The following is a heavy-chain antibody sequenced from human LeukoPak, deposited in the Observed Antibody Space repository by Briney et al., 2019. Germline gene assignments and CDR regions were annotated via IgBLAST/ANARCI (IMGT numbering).Heavy chain of an antibody. V-gene: IGHV3-30*18. CDR2: ISYDGSNK. CDR3: AKDEGYTAPRNLRPNYYGMDV. J-gene: IGHJ6*02. Sequence: GGSLRLSCAASGFTFSSYGMHWVRQAPGKGLEWVAVISYDGSNKYYADSVKGRFTISRDNSKNTLYLQMNSLRAEDTAVYYCAKDEGYTAPRNLRPNYYGMDVWGQGTTVTVSS. CDR1: GFTFSSYG. D-gene: IGHD5-18*01.